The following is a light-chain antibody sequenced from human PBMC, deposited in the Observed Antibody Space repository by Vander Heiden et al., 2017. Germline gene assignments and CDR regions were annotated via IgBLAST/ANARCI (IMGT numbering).Light chain of an antibody. Sequence: DIQMTQSPSSLSASVGDRVTITCRASQSISSYLNWYQRKPGKAPKLLIYAASSLQSGVQSRFSGSGSGTDFTLTISRLQPEDFATYYCQQSDSTPVTFGGGTKVEIK. CDR1: QSISSY. CDR2: AAS. V-gene: IGKV1-39*01. CDR3: QQSDSTPVT. J-gene: IGKJ4*01.